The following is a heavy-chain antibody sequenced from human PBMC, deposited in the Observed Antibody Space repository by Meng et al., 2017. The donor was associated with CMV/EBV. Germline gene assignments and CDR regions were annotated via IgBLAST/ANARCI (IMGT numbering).Heavy chain of an antibody. CDR1: GYTFTSYG. CDR2: ISAYNGNT. J-gene: IGHJ5*02. D-gene: IGHD6-13*01. Sequence: ASVKVSCKASGYTFTSYGISWVRQAPGQGLEWMGWISAYNGNTNYAQKLQGRVTMTTDTSTSTAYMELRSLRSDDTAVYYCARDSRPSNWQGDWFDPWGQGTLVTVSS. CDR3: ARDSRPSNWQGDWFDP. V-gene: IGHV1-18*01.